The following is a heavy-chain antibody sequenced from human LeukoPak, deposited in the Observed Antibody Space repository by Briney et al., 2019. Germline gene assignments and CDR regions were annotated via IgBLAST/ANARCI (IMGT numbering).Heavy chain of an antibody. CDR2: IYYSGST. Sequence: PSETLSLTCTVSGGSISSYHWSWIRQPPGKGLEWIGYIYYSGSTNYNPSLKSRVTISVDTSKNQFSLKLSSVAAADAAVYYCARRDSGDSFDSCGQGTMVTVSS. CDR1: GGSISSYH. J-gene: IGHJ3*02. V-gene: IGHV4-59*01. CDR3: ARRDSGDSFDS. D-gene: IGHD5-12*01.